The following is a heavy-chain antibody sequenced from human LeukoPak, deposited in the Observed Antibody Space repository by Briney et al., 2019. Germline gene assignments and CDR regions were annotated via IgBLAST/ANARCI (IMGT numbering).Heavy chain of an antibody. CDR1: GFTFSSYG. V-gene: IGHV3-30*02. CDR3: ARKPGISSGWYDPWYFDL. D-gene: IGHD6-19*01. J-gene: IGHJ2*01. CDR2: IRYDGSNK. Sequence: PGGSLRLSCAASGFTFSSYGMHWVRQAPGKGLEWVAFIRYDGSNKYYADSVKGRFTISRDNSKNTLYLQMNSLRAEDTAVYYCARKPGISSGWYDPWYFDLWGRGTLVTVSS.